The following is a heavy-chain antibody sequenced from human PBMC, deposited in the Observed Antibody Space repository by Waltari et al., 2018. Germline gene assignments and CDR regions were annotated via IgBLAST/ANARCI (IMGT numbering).Heavy chain of an antibody. CDR3: AIITMVQAPEDY. CDR2: INPNSGGT. Sequence: QVQLVQSGAEVKKPGASVKVSCKASGYTFTGYYMHWVRQAPGQGLEWRGRINPNSGGTNDAQKFKGRGTSTRDTSISTAYIELSRLRSDDTAVYYCAIITMVQAPEDYWGQGTLVTVSS. V-gene: IGHV1-2*01. CDR1: GYTFTGYY. J-gene: IGHJ4*02. D-gene: IGHD3-10*01.